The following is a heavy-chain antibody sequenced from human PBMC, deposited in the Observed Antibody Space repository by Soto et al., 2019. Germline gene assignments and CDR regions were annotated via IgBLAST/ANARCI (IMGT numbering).Heavy chain of an antibody. CDR3: ARGRYGDY. V-gene: IGHV1-18*01. CDR2: ISAHNGNT. Sequence: QVHLVQSGAEVKKPGASVTVSCRASGYTFPSYGLTWVRQAPGQGLEWRGWISAHNGNTDYAQKLQGRVIVTRDTSTSTAYMELRSLRSDDTAVYYCARGRYGDYGGQGALVTVSS. CDR1: GYTFPSYG. J-gene: IGHJ4*02. D-gene: IGHD1-1*01.